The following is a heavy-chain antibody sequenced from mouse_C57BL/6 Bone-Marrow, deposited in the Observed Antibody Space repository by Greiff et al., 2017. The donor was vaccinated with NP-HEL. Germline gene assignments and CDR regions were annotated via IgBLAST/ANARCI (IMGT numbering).Heavy chain of an antibody. CDR3: AKKGYYGSRAMDY. J-gene: IGHJ4*01. V-gene: IGHV2-5*01. D-gene: IGHD1-1*01. CDR2: IWRGGST. Sequence: QSPGKGLEWLGVIWRGGSTDYNAAFMSRLSITKDNSKSQVFFKMNSLQADDTAIYYCAKKGYYGSRAMDYWGQGTSVTVSS.